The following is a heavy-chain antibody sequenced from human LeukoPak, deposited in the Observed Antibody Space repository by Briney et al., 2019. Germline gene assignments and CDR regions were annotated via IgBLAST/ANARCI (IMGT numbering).Heavy chain of an antibody. J-gene: IGHJ4*02. D-gene: IGHD1-26*01. V-gene: IGHV3-23*01. CDR3: AKGQKWELPLDF. CDR1: GFTFSSYA. CDR2: ISDSGRST. Sequence: PGGSLGLSCAASGFTFSSYAMSWVRQAPGKGLEWVSAISDSGRSTYYADSVKGRFTISRDISKSTLYLQMNSLRAKDTALYYCAKGQKWELPLDFWGQGTLVTVSS.